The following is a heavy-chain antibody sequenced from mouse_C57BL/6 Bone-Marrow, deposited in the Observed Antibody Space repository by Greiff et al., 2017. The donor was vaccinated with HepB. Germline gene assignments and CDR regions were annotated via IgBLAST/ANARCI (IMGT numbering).Heavy chain of an antibody. D-gene: IGHD1-1*01. CDR2: IDPETGGT. Sequence: VKLQESGAELVRPGASVTLSCKASGYTFTDYEMHWVKQTPVHGLEWIGAIDPETGGTAYNQKFKGKAILTADKSSSTAYMELRSLTSEDSAVYYCTRDGNSPAWFAYWGQGTLVTVSA. J-gene: IGHJ3*01. CDR1: GYTFTDYE. CDR3: TRDGNSPAWFAY. V-gene: IGHV1-15*01.